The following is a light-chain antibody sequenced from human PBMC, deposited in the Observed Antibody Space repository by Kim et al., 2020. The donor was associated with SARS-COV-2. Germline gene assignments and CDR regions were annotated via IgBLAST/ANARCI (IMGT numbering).Light chain of an antibody. CDR2: DVN. V-gene: IGLV2-11*03. Sequence: PGQSVTISCTGTSNDVGGYKYVSWYHQHPGKAPKLMIYDVNNRPSGVPDRFSGSKSGNTASLTISGLQPEDEADYYCCSYAGSYTIFGGGTKLTVL. CDR1: SNDVGGYKY. J-gene: IGLJ2*01. CDR3: CSYAGSYTI.